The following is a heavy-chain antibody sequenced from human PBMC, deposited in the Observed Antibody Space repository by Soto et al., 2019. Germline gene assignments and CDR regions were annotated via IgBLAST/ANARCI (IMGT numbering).Heavy chain of an antibody. CDR2: INDSGST. Sequence: WTWIRQPPGKGLECIGEINDSGSTNHKPSLKSRVTMSIDTSKNQFSLNLRSVTAADTGVYYCAKGGRFPEARYYFLDVWGNGTTVTVSS. CDR3: AKGGRFPEARYYFLDV. J-gene: IGHJ6*03. V-gene: IGHV4-34*01. D-gene: IGHD3-3*01.